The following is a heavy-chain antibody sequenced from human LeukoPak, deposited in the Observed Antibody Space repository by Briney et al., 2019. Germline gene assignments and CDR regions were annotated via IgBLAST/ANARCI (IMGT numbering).Heavy chain of an antibody. V-gene: IGHV3-9*01. CDR1: GFTFSSYW. Sequence: GGSLRLSCAASGFTFSSYWMNWARQAPGKGLEWVSGISWNSGSIGYADSVKGRFTISRDNAKNSLYLQMNSLRAEDTALYYCAKDPYDFWSGNFDYWGQGTLVTVSS. D-gene: IGHD3-3*01. CDR3: AKDPYDFWSGNFDY. J-gene: IGHJ4*02. CDR2: ISWNSGSI.